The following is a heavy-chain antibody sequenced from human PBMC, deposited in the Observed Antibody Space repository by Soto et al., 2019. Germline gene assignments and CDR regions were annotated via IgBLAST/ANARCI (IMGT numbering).Heavy chain of an antibody. D-gene: IGHD6-19*01. CDR3: AMENGPGIVVAGPSWYFDL. J-gene: IGHJ2*01. CDR1: GYTFTSYD. V-gene: IGHV1-8*01. Sequence: QVQLVQSGAEVKKPGASVKVSCKASGYTFTSYDINWVRQATGQGREWMGWMNPNSGNTGYAQKLQGRVTITRNTSISNAYMELSSLRSEGTGVYYCAMENGPGIVVAGPSWYFDLWGRGTLVTVSS. CDR2: MNPNSGNT.